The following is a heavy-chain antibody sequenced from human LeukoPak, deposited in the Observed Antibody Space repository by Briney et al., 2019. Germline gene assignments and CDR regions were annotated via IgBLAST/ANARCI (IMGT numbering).Heavy chain of an antibody. CDR1: GYTFTSYD. J-gene: IGHJ5*02. CDR2: MNPNSGNT. Sequence: ASVKVSCKASGYTFTSYDINWVRQATGQGLEWMGWMNPNSGNTGYAQKFQGRVTMTRNTSISTAYMELSSLRSEDAAVYYCAREILGSWYKNWFDPWGQGTLVTVSS. CDR3: AREILGSWYKNWFDP. D-gene: IGHD6-13*01. V-gene: IGHV1-8*01.